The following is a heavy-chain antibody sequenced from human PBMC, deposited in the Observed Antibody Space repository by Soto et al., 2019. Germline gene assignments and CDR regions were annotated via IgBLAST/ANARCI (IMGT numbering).Heavy chain of an antibody. D-gene: IGHD6-19*01. Sequence: EMRLVESGGGLVQPGGSLRLSCAASGFTFSVYSMSWVRQAPGKGLEWVAYIGGGGIHYADSVKGRFVISRDDAKSSMFLQMNSLRDEDTAVYFCARDRHWEQWLGPHDAFHIWGQGTMVTVSS. CDR3: ARDRHWEQWLGPHDAFHI. V-gene: IGHV3-48*02. J-gene: IGHJ3*02. CDR1: GFTFSVYS. CDR2: IGGGGI.